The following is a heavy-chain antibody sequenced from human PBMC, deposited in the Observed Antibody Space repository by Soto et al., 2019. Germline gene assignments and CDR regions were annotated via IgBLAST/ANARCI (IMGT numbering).Heavy chain of an antibody. CDR3: AKTAHLYYYGSRLNYYFDY. V-gene: IGHV3-23*01. D-gene: IGHD3-10*01. Sequence: GGSLRLSCAASGFTFSSYAMSWVRQAPGKGLEWVSAISGSGGSTYYADSVKGRFTISRDNSKNTLYLQMNSLRAEDTAVYYCAKTAHLYYYGSRLNYYFDYWGQGTLVTVSS. J-gene: IGHJ4*02. CDR2: ISGSGGST. CDR1: GFTFSSYA.